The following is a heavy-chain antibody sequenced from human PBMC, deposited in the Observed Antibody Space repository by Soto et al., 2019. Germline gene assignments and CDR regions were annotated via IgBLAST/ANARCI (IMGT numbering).Heavy chain of an antibody. CDR1: GDTFTADY. Sequence: ASVKVSCKASGDTFTADYIHWVRQAPGQGFEWMGWINPKSGGTKYPQKFQGRVTMTRDTSLSTVYMTLTRLTSDDTAVYYCARGPAGGNDYWGQGTLVTVSS. J-gene: IGHJ4*02. D-gene: IGHD2-15*01. CDR2: INPKSGGT. CDR3: ARGPAGGNDY. V-gene: IGHV1-2*02.